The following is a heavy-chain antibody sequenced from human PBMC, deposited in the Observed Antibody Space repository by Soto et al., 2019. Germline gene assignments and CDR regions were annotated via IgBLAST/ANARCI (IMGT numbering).Heavy chain of an antibody. V-gene: IGHV3-23*01. J-gene: IGHJ4*02. Sequence: GGSLRLSCPASGFSFSIFTMSWVRQAPGKGLEWVSAFSGSGSTYYADSVKGRFTISRDNSKNTLYLQMNSLRAEDTAVYYCAKDRAAAGWGFDYWGQGAVVTVSS. CDR2: FSGSGST. CDR3: AKDRAAAGWGFDY. D-gene: IGHD6-13*01. CDR1: GFSFSIFT.